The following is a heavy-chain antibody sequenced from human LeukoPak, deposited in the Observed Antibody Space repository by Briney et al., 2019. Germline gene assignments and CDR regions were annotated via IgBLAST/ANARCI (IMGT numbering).Heavy chain of an antibody. Sequence: GGSLRLSCAASGFTFSDYCMTWIRQAPGRGLEWVSYISGVYDNIYYGDSVKGRFTISRDNAKNSVYLQMSSLRADDTAVYYCARGGAHGMDVWGQGTTVTVSS. J-gene: IGHJ6*02. CDR3: ARGGAHGMDV. CDR2: ISGVYDNI. D-gene: IGHD1-26*01. V-gene: IGHV3-11*01. CDR1: GFTFSDYC.